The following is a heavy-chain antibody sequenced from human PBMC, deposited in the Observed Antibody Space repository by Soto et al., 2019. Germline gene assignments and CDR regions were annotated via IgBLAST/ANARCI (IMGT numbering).Heavy chain of an antibody. J-gene: IGHJ5*02. CDR1: GGSISSYY. CDR2: IYYSGRT. V-gene: IGHV4-59*01. Sequence: QVQLQESGPGLVKPSETLSLTCTVSGGSISSYYWSWIRQPPGKGLEWIGYIYYSGRTNYNPSLKSRVPXSXDXXKNQFSLKLSSVTAADTAVYYCARGYCSSTICYIWDNWFDPWGQGTLVTVSS. D-gene: IGHD2-2*02. CDR3: ARGYCSSTICYIWDNWFDP.